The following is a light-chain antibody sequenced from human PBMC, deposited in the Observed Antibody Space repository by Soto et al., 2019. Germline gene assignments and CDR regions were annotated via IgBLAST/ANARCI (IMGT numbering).Light chain of an antibody. CDR3: QQYGTSPHT. J-gene: IGKJ2*01. CDR1: QSVNSNY. V-gene: IGKV3-20*01. Sequence: EIVLTQSPGTLSLSPGERATLSCRASQSVNSNYLAWYQQKPGQVPRPLIYGASISAAGVPDRLSGSGSGTDFTLTISRLEPEDDAVYYCQQYGTSPHTFGQWTKREIK. CDR2: GAS.